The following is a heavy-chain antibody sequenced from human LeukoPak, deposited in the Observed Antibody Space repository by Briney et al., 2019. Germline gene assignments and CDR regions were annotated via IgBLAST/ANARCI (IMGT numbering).Heavy chain of an antibody. CDR2: ISNNGGYT. V-gene: IGHV3-23*01. J-gene: IGHJ6*02. CDR1: GFTFSSSA. D-gene: IGHD6-13*01. CDR3: AREVSWYDDGMDV. Sequence: GGSLRLSCAASGFTFSSSAMSWVRQAPGKGLEWVSAISNNGGYTYYADSVQGRFTISRDNSKSTLCLQMNSLRAEDTAVYYCAREVSWYDDGMDVWGQGTTVTVSS.